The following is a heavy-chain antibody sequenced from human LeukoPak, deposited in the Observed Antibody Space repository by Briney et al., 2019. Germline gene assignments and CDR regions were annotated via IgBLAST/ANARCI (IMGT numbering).Heavy chain of an antibody. CDR1: GYNFNTYW. J-gene: IGHJ4*02. CDR3: ARKYGSGSYPLDY. CDR2: VYPGGSDT. V-gene: IGHV5-51*01. D-gene: IGHD3-10*01. Sequence: GESLKISCKGSGYNFNTYWIGWVRQMPGKGLEWMGIVYPGGSDTRYSPSFQGQVTISADKSISTAYLQWSSLRASDTAMYYCARKYGSGSYPLDYWGQGTLVTVSS.